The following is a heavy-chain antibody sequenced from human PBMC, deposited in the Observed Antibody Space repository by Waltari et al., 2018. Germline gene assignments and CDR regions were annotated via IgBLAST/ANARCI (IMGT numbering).Heavy chain of an antibody. J-gene: IGHJ4*02. V-gene: IGHV3-74*03. CDR3: TRNPGY. CDR2: IKSDGTNI. CDR1: GFLYNNSW. Sequence: EVQLVESGGGLVQPGGSLRLSCAVSGFLYNNSWLDWVRQAPGQGLVWVSRIKSDGTNIKYADSVRGRFTISRDSAKNTFYLQMNSLRVEDTAVYYCTRNPGYWGQGTLVTVAS. D-gene: IGHD2-15*01.